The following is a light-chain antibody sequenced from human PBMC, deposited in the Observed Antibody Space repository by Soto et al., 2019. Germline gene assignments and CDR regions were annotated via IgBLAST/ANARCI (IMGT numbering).Light chain of an antibody. Sequence: DIQMTQSPSSLSASVGDRVTITCRASQSISSYLNWYQQKPGKAPKLLIYAASSLQSGVPSRFSGSGSGTDFTLTISGLQPEEFATYYCQHSYSTLWTFGQGTKVEIK. V-gene: IGKV1-39*01. J-gene: IGKJ1*01. CDR1: QSISSY. CDR3: QHSYSTLWT. CDR2: AAS.